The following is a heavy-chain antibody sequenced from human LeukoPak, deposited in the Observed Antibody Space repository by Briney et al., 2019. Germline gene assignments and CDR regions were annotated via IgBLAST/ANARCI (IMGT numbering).Heavy chain of an antibody. CDR1: GFSFSSYA. V-gene: IGHV3-23*01. D-gene: IGHD5-12*01. Sequence: GGSLRLSCAASGFSFSSYAMNWVRQAPGQGQEWVSALTGSGANTYYADSVKGRFTISRDNSKNTLYLQMNSLRAEDTAVYYCAKEGSGYGQDFDYWGQGTLVTVSS. J-gene: IGHJ4*02. CDR2: LTGSGANT. CDR3: AKEGSGYGQDFDY.